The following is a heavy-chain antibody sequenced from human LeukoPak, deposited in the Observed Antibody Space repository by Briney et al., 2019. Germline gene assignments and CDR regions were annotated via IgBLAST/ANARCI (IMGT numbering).Heavy chain of an antibody. Sequence: PSETLSLTCAVYGGSFSGYYWSWIRQPPGKGLEWIGEINHSGSTNYNPSLKSRVTISVDTSKNQFSLKLSSVTAADTAVYYCARDAGTYYYGSGRTSGFDPWGQGTLVTVSS. D-gene: IGHD3-10*01. CDR2: INHSGST. J-gene: IGHJ5*02. V-gene: IGHV4-34*01. CDR3: ARDAGTYYYGSGRTSGFDP. CDR1: GGSFSGYY.